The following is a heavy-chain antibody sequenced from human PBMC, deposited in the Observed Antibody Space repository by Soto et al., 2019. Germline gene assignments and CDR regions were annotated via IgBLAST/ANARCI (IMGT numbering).Heavy chain of an antibody. CDR2: ISGSGGST. CDR1: GFTVSSYA. Sequence: PXESLSLACAASGFTVSSYAMSWVRQAPGKGLEWVSAISGSGGSTYYADSVKGRFTISRDNSKNTLYLQMNSLRAEDTAVYYSAKVAKGVFYWGQGTLVTVSS. D-gene: IGHD2-8*01. V-gene: IGHV3-23*01. CDR3: AKVAKGVFY. J-gene: IGHJ4*02.